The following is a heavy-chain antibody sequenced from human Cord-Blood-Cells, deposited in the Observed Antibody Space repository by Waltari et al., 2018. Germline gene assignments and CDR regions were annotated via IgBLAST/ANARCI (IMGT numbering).Heavy chain of an antibody. D-gene: IGHD6-6*01. V-gene: IGHV3-30*18. J-gene: IGHJ6*02. Sequence: QVQLVESGGGVVQPGRSLRLSCAASGFTFSSYGMPWVRQAPGKGLAWVAVISYDGSNKFYADSVKGRFTISRDNSKNTLYLQMNSLRAEDTAVYYCAKDIMSEQLVPYGMDVWGQGTTVTVSS. CDR2: ISYDGSNK. CDR3: AKDIMSEQLVPYGMDV. CDR1: GFTFSSYG.